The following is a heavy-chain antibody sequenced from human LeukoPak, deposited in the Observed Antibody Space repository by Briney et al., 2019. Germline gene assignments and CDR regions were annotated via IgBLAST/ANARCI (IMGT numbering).Heavy chain of an antibody. J-gene: IGHJ4*02. D-gene: IGHD2-2*01. CDR2: IIPIFGTA. CDR1: GGTFSSYA. V-gene: IGHV1-69*05. Sequence: ASVKVSCKASGGTFSSYAISWVRQAPGQGLEWMGGIIPIFGTANYAQKFQGRVTITTDESTSTAYMELSSLRSEDTAVYYCATGIVVVPTAKVPEYWGQGTLVTVSS. CDR3: ATGIVVVPTAKVPEY.